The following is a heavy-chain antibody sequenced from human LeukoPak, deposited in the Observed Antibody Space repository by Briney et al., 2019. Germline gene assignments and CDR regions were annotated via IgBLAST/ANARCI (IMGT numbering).Heavy chain of an antibody. D-gene: IGHD3-10*01. CDR2: ISSSSSYI. V-gene: IGHV3-21*01. Sequence: GGSLRLSCAASGFTFSSYSMNWVRQAPGKGLEWFSSISSSSSYIYYADSVKGRFTISRDNAKNSLYLQMNSLRAEDTAVYYCAREGQYYYGSGSYYYGMDVWGQGTTVTVSS. J-gene: IGHJ6*02. CDR3: AREGQYYYGSGSYYYGMDV. CDR1: GFTFSSYS.